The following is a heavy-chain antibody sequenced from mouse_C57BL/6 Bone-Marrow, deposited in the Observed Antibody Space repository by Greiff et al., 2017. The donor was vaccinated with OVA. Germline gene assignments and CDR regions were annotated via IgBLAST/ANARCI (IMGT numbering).Heavy chain of an antibody. V-gene: IGHV1-81*01. D-gene: IGHD1-1*01. CDR1: GYTFTSYG. J-gene: IGHJ1*03. Sequence: QVQLQQSGAELARPGASVKLSCKASGYTFTSYGISWVKQRTGQGLEWIGEIYPRSGNTYYNEKFKGKATLTADKSSSTAYMELRSLTSEDSAVYFCARHYGSRHWYFDVWGTGTTVTVSS. CDR2: IYPRSGNT. CDR3: ARHYGSRHWYFDV.